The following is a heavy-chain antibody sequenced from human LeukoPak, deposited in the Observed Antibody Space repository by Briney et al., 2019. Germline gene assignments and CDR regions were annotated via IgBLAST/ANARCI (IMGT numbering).Heavy chain of an antibody. Sequence: GGSLRLSCEASGFTFRSYAMTWVRQAPGRGLEWVSSIGGNGDGTYYADSVRGRFSISRDNSGNTLFLRMNSLSAEDTALYYCAKESGNSGTWPQNYFDYWGQGSLVTVSS. D-gene: IGHD6-13*01. CDR3: AKESGNSGTWPQNYFDY. CDR1: GFTFRSYA. J-gene: IGHJ4*02. V-gene: IGHV3-23*01. CDR2: IGGNGDGT.